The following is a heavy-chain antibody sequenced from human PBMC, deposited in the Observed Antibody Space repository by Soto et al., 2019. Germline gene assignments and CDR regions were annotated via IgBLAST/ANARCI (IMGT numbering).Heavy chain of an antibody. CDR1: DYSFNTYW. J-gene: IGHJ4*02. CDR3: ARPYYDSSGYYPY. CDR2: IYPGDSDT. Sequence: PGESLKISCKGSDYSFNTYWIAWVRQMPGKGLEWMGIIYPGDSDTRYSPSFQGQVTISADKSISTAYLQWSSLKASDTAMYYCARPYYDSSGYYPYWGQGTLVTVSS. D-gene: IGHD3-22*01. V-gene: IGHV5-51*01.